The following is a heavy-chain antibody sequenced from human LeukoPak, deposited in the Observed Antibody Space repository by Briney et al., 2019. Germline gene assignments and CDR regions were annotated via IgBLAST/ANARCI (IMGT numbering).Heavy chain of an antibody. J-gene: IGHJ4*02. CDR2: VNLQGST. V-gene: IGHV4-4*02. CDR3: AREGGPYRPLDY. CDR1: GGSITNTNY. Sequence: SQTLSLTCGVSGGSITNTNYWTWVRQPPGKGLEWIGEVNLQGSTNYNPSLMGRIAISVDTSENHISLQLTSVTAADTAVYYCAREGGPYRPLDYSGQGTLVTVSS.